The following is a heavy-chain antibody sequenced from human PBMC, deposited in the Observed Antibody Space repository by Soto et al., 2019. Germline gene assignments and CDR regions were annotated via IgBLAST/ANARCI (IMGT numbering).Heavy chain of an antibody. CDR3: ARGFEDYGDAFDI. J-gene: IGHJ3*02. D-gene: IGHD4-17*01. V-gene: IGHV3-30-3*01. CDR2: ISYDGSNK. Sequence: GGSLRLSCAASGFTFSSYAMHWVRQAPGKGLEWVAVISYDGSNKYYADSVKGRFTISRDNSKNTLYLQMNSLRAEDTAVYYCARGFEDYGDAFDIWGQGTMVTVSS. CDR1: GFTFSSYA.